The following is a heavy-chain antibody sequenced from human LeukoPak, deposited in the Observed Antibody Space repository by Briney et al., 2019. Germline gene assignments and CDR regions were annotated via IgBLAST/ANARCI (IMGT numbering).Heavy chain of an antibody. D-gene: IGHD5-18*01. V-gene: IGHV3-33*01. CDR2: IWYDGSNK. J-gene: IGHJ4*02. Sequence: GGSLRLSCAASGFTFSSYGMHWVRQAPGKGLEWVAVIWYDGSNKYYADSVKGRFTISRDNSKNTLYLQMNSLRAEDTAVYYCARDGAEFSGTAMVDYWGQGTLVTVSS. CDR1: GFTFSSYG. CDR3: ARDGAEFSGTAMVDY.